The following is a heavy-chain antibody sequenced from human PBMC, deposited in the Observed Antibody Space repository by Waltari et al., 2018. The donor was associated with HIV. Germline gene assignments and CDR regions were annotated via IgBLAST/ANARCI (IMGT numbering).Heavy chain of an antibody. CDR2: IYYSGST. D-gene: IGHD2-21*02. V-gene: IGHV4-39*01. Sequence: QLQLQESGPGLVKPSETLSLTCPVSGGSISSTYYYWGWIRQPPGKGLEWIGSIYYSGSTYYNQSLKSRVTISVDTSKNQFSLKLSSVTAADTAVYYCARLEGLRGGDLIDSWGQGTLVTVSS. CDR1: GGSISSTYYY. CDR3: ARLEGLRGGDLIDS. J-gene: IGHJ4*02.